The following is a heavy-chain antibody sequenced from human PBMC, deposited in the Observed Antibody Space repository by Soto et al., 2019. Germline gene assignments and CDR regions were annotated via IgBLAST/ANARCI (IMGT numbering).Heavy chain of an antibody. CDR3: ARGGLYYYGSGRLLDY. D-gene: IGHD3-10*01. V-gene: IGHV4-34*01. Sequence: QVQLQQWGAGLLKPSETLSLTCAVYGGSFSGYYWSWIRQPPGKGLEWIGEINHSGSTNYNPSLKRRVTRSVDAYKNQFSLKLSSVTAADTAVYYCARGGLYYYGSGRLLDYWGQGTLVTVSS. CDR2: INHSGST. CDR1: GGSFSGYY. J-gene: IGHJ4*02.